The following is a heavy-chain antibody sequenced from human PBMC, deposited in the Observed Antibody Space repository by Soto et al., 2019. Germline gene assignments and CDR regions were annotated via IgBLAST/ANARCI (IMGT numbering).Heavy chain of an antibody. CDR3: AKSQWEPNAVLGAFDI. V-gene: IGHV3-30*18. CDR2: IAYDGSDK. Sequence: GGSLRLSCAASGFTFSSYGMHWVRQAPGKGLEWVAVIAYDGSDKYYADSVKGRFTISRDNSRNTLYLQMNSLRAEDTAVYYCAKSQWEPNAVLGAFDIWGQGTMGTFSS. J-gene: IGHJ3*02. CDR1: GFTFSSYG. D-gene: IGHD1-26*01.